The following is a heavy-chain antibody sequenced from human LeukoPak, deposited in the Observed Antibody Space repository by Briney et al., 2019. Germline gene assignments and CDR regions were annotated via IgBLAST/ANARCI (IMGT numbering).Heavy chain of an antibody. J-gene: IGHJ6*02. CDR2: ISYDGSNK. D-gene: IGHD6-13*01. Sequence: PGGSLRLSCAASGFTFSSYAMHWVRQAPGKGLEWVAVISYDGSNKYYADSVKGRFTISRDNSKNTLYPQMNSLRAEDTAVYYCARDRGPDSSSWYGYYYYYYGMDVWGQGTTVTVSS. V-gene: IGHV3-30-3*01. CDR1: GFTFSSYA. CDR3: ARDRGPDSSSWYGYYYYYYGMDV.